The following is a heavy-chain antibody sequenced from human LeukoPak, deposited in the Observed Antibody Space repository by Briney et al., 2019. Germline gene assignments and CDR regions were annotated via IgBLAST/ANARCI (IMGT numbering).Heavy chain of an antibody. J-gene: IGHJ4*02. CDR1: GFTFSDHY. D-gene: IGHD2-15*01. CDR2: TRNKANSYTT. V-gene: IGHV3-72*01. Sequence: PGGSLRPSCAASGFTFSDHYMDWVRQAPGKGLEWVGRTRNKANSYTTEYAASVKGRFTISRDDSKNSLYLQMNSLKTEDTAVYYCARTLTAYCSGGSCYSYYFDYWGQGTLVTVSS. CDR3: ARTLTAYCSGGSCYSYYFDY.